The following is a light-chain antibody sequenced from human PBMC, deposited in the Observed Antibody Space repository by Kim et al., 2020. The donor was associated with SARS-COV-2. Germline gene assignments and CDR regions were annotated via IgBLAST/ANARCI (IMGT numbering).Light chain of an antibody. J-gene: IGLJ3*02. CDR2: RDR. CDR1: SIGAKS. V-gene: IGLV3-9*01. CDR3: HVWDSNIAV. Sequence: SYELTQPLSESVALGQTARITCGGSSIGAKSVHWYQQKPGQAPVLVIYRDRNRPSGIPERFSGSNSGNTATLTISRAQAGDEADYYCHVWDSNIAVFGGG.